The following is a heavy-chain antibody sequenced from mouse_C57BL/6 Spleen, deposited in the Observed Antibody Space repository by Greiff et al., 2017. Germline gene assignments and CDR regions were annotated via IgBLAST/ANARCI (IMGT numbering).Heavy chain of an antibody. CDR1: GYTFTSYW. CDR3: ARERDGYLYAMDY. V-gene: IGHV1-72*01. CDR2: IDPDSSGT. Sequence: QVQLQQPGAELVKPGASVKLSCKASGYTFTSYWMHWVKQRPGRGLEWIGRIDPDSSGTKYNENFKSKVTLTVDNPTSNVYMQLSSLTSEDSAVYYCARERDGYLYAMDYWGQGTSVTVSS. D-gene: IGHD2-3*01. J-gene: IGHJ4*01.